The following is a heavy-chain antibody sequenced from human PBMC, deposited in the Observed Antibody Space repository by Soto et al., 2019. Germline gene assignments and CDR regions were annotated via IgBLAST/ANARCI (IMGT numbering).Heavy chain of an antibody. CDR1: GDSISNYY. V-gene: IGHV4-4*07. CDR2: IHATEST. J-gene: IGHJ4*02. Sequence: SETLSLTCTVSGDSISNYYWSWIRQPAGKGMEWIGRIHATESTNYNPSLKSRVTMSIDTSNNQYSLKLSSLTAADTAVYYCARALSSAAGLYFDYWGQGTLVTVSS. D-gene: IGHD6-13*01. CDR3: ARALSSAAGLYFDY.